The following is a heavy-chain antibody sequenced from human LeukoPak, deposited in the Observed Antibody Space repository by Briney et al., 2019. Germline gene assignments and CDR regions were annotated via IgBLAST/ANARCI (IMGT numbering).Heavy chain of an antibody. V-gene: IGHV4-59*08. CDR2: IYHSGST. CDR3: ARAPYYYDSSGRIYDAFDI. J-gene: IGHJ3*02. Sequence: SETLSLTCTVSGGSISSYYWSWIRQPPGKGLEWIGYIYHSGSTYYNPSLKSRVTISVDTSKNQFSLKLSSVTAADTAVYYCARAPYYYDSSGRIYDAFDIWGQGTMVTVSS. CDR1: GGSISSYY. D-gene: IGHD3-22*01.